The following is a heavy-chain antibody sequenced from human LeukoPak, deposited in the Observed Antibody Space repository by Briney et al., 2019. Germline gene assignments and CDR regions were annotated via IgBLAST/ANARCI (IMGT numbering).Heavy chain of an antibody. CDR2: ISYDGSNK. Sequence: GGSLRLSCAASGFTFSSYAMHWVRQAPGKGLEWVAVISYDGSNKYYADSVKGRFTISRDNSKNTLYLQMNSLRAEDTAVYYCAKPKYSYGLLPPDYWGQGTLLTVSS. V-gene: IGHV3-30-3*01. CDR3: AKPKYSYGLLPPDY. CDR1: GFTFSSYA. D-gene: IGHD5-18*01. J-gene: IGHJ4*02.